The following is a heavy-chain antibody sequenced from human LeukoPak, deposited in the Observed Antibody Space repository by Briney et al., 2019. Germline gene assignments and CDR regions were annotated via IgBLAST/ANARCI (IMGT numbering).Heavy chain of an antibody. J-gene: IGHJ4*02. D-gene: IGHD3-16*01. CDR2: IRHTGST. Sequence: SETLSLTCGVYGGSFSGYYWSWIRQPPGKGLEWIGQIRHTGSTAYNPSLRSRVTISGDTSKNQFSLKLISVTAADTAVYYCARHGGYYFDYWGQGILVTVSS. CDR1: GGSFSGYY. V-gene: IGHV4-34*01. CDR3: ARHGGYYFDY.